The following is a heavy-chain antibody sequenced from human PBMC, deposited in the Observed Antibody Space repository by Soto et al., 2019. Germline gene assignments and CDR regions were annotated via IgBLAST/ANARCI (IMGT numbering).Heavy chain of an antibody. CDR3: ARGGYCTNGVCYGGRYYGMDV. V-gene: IGHV1-69*13. CDR1: GGTFSSYA. D-gene: IGHD2-8*01. Sequence: ASVKVSCKASGGTFSSYAISWVRQAPGQGLEWMGGIIPIFGTANYAQKFQGRVTITADESTSTAYMELSSLRSEDTAVYYCARGGYCTNGVCYGGRYYGMDVWGQGTTVTVSS. J-gene: IGHJ6*02. CDR2: IIPIFGTA.